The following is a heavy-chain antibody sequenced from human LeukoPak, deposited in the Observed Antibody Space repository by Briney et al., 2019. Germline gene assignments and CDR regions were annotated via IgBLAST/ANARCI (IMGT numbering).Heavy chain of an antibody. CDR2: IRYDGSNK. J-gene: IGHJ5*02. CDR1: GFTFSSYG. V-gene: IGHV3-30*02. Sequence: PGGSLRLSCAASGFTFSSYGMHWVRQAPGKGLEWVAFIRYDGSNKYYADSVKGRFTISRDNSKNTLYLQMNSLRAEDTAVYYCAKGGYCGSDNWFDPWGQGTLVTVSS. D-gene: IGHD3-10*01. CDR3: AKGGYCGSDNWFDP.